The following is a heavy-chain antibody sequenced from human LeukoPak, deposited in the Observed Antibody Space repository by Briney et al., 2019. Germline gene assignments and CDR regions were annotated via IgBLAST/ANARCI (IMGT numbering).Heavy chain of an antibody. J-gene: IGHJ4*02. CDR1: AFTFSNVW. CDR2: IRSKTDDGKT. Sequence: GGSLRLSCAASAFTFSNVWMSWVRQAPGKGLEWVGRIRSKTDDGKTDYAAPVKGRFTISRDDSKNTLYLQMDSLKTGDTAVYYCTIPASGYSYGVLDSWGQGALVTVSS. V-gene: IGHV3-15*01. CDR3: TIPASGYSYGVLDS. D-gene: IGHD5-18*01.